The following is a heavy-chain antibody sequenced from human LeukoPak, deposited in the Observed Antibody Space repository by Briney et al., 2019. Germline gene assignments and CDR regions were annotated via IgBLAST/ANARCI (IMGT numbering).Heavy chain of an antibody. D-gene: IGHD4-23*01. CDR1: GFTVSSNY. Sequence: GGSLRLSCAASGFTVSSNYMSWVRQAPGKGLEWVSVIYSGGSTYYADSVKGRFTISRDNAKNTLYLQMNSLRAEDTAVYYCATPRGDYYYGMDVWGLGTTVTVSS. CDR3: ATPRGDYYYGMDV. CDR2: IYSGGST. V-gene: IGHV3-53*01. J-gene: IGHJ6*02.